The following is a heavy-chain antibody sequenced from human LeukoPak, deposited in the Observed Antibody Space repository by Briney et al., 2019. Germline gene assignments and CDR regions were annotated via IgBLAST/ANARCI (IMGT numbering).Heavy chain of an antibody. Sequence: SQTLSLTCAISGDSVSSNSAAWNWIRQSPSRGLEWLGRTYYRSKWYNDYAVSVKSRITINPDTSKNQFSLQLNSVTPEDTAVYYCAREGRYCTNGVCYYRWVYWGQGTLVTVSS. CDR3: AREGRYCTNGVCYYRWVY. CDR2: TYYRSKWYN. J-gene: IGHJ4*02. V-gene: IGHV6-1*01. CDR1: GDSVSSNSAA. D-gene: IGHD2-8*01.